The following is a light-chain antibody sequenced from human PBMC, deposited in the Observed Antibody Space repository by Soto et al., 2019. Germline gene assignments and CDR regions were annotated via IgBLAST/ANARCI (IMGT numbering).Light chain of an antibody. CDR1: QSVNSN. V-gene: IGKV3-15*01. CDR3: QQYNNWPPWT. J-gene: IGKJ1*01. CDR2: GAT. Sequence: EIVMTQSPATLSLSPGERATLSCRASQSVNSNLAWYQQKAGQAPRLLIHGATTRATGIPARFSGSGSGTEFTLTINSLQSEDFAVYYCQQYNNWPPWTFGQGTKVDIK.